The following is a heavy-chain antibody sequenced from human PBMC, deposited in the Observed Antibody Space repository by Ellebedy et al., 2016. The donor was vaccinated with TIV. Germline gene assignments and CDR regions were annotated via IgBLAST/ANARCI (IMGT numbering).Heavy chain of an antibody. CDR2: IYSGGDS. CDR1: EFTVDNNY. V-gene: IGHV3-53*01. J-gene: IGHJ4*02. Sequence: GESLKISCAASEFTVDNNYMAWVRQAPGKGLEWVSLIYSGGDSYYADSVKGRFTISRDNSNNTVYLQMNSLRVEDTAVYYCARDRHCVGGRCYSVWGQGTLVTVSS. CDR3: ARDRHCVGGRCYSV. D-gene: IGHD2-15*01.